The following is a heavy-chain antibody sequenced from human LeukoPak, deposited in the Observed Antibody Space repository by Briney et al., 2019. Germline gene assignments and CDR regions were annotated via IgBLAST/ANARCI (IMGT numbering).Heavy chain of an antibody. D-gene: IGHD2-2*01. CDR3: ARDGSPYCSSTSCYAH. V-gene: IGHV3-66*01. CDR2: IYSGGST. CDR1: GFTASSNY. Sequence: GGSLRLSCAPSGFTASSNYMSWVRQAPGKGLGWVSVIYSGGSTYYADSVKGRFTISRDNSKNTLYLQMNSLRAEDTAVYYCARDGSPYCSSTSCYAHWGQGTLVTVSS. J-gene: IGHJ4*02.